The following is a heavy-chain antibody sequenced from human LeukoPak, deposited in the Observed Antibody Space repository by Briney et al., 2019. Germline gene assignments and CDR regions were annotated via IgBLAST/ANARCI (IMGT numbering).Heavy chain of an antibody. CDR3: ARTSGSLRATSADFQH. J-gene: IGHJ1*01. CDR2: IYYSGST. CDR1: GGSIGGTSYY. D-gene: IGHD1-26*01. Sequence: SETLSLTCTVSGGSIGGTSYYWGWIRQPPGKGLEWIGSIYYSGSTYYNPSLKSRVTISVDTSKNQFSLKLSSVTAADTAVYYCARTSGSLRATSADFQHWGQGTLVTVSS. V-gene: IGHV4-39*07.